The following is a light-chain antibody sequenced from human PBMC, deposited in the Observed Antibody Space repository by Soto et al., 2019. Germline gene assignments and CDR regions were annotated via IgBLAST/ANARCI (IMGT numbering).Light chain of an antibody. Sequence: DIVMTQSPDSLAVSLGERATLNCKSSQSVLYSSNNKNYLAWYQQKPGQPPKLLIYWAYTRESGGPDRFSGSVSGTDFTLTISSLQAEDVEVYYCQQYYTTPRTFGQGTKVEIK. J-gene: IGKJ1*01. CDR3: QQYYTTPRT. CDR2: WAY. V-gene: IGKV4-1*01. CDR1: QSVLYSSNNKNY.